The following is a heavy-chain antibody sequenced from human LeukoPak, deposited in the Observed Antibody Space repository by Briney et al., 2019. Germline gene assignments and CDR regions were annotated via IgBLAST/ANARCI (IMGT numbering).Heavy chain of an antibody. CDR1: GFTFSSYG. V-gene: IGHV3-30*02. Sequence: GGSLRLSCAASGFTFSSYGMHWVRQAPGKGLEWVAFIRYDGSNKYYADSVKGRFTISRDNAKNSLYLQMNSLRAEDMALYYCAKGGGGGLDYWGQGTLVTVSS. D-gene: IGHD3-16*01. CDR2: IRYDGSNK. CDR3: AKGGGGGLDY. J-gene: IGHJ4*02.